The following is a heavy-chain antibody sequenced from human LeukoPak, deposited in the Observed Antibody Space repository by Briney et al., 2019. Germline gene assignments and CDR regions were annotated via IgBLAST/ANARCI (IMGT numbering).Heavy chain of an antibody. CDR1: GGTFSSYA. J-gene: IGHJ6*03. CDR3: ARDRLGGGSGGYYYYYMDV. Sequence: ASVKVSCKASGGTFSSYAISWVRQAPGQGLEWMGGIIPIFGTANYAQKFQGRVTITADKSTSTAYMELSSLRSEDTVVYYCARDRLGGGSGGYYYYYMDVWGKGTTVTVSS. CDR2: IIPIFGTA. D-gene: IGHD2-15*01. V-gene: IGHV1-69*06.